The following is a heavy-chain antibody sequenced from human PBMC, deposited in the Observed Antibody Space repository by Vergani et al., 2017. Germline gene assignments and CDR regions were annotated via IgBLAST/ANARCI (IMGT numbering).Heavy chain of an antibody. Sequence: QVQLQESGPGLVKASETLSLTCTVSGDSIISRSYYWGWIRQPPGKGREWIGSIYNSGNVDSSSSLKSRVTISADTSKNQFSLRLTSVTAADTAVYYCASGKYYSDSTSHFRGRYFDVWGRGTLVTVPS. D-gene: IGHD3-16*01. CDR2: IYNSGNV. V-gene: IGHV4-39*01. CDR1: GDSIISRSYY. J-gene: IGHJ2*01. CDR3: ASGKYYSDSTSHFRGRYFDV.